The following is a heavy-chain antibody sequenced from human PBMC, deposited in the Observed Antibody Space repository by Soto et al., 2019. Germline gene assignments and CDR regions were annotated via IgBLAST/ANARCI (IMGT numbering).Heavy chain of an antibody. Sequence: SETLSLTCAVYGGSFSGYYWSWIRQPPGKGLEWIVEINHSGSTNYNPSLKSRVTISVDTSKNQFSLKLSSVTAADTAVYYCARGLHYDFWSGYYTRGRNYYYGMDVWGQGITVT. D-gene: IGHD3-3*01. CDR1: GGSFSGYY. CDR2: INHSGST. J-gene: IGHJ6*02. CDR3: ARGLHYDFWSGYYTRGRNYYYGMDV. V-gene: IGHV4-34*01.